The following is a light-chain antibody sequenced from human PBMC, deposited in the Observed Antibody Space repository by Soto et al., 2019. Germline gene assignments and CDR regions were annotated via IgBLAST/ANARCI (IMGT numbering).Light chain of an antibody. Sequence: QSALTQPASVSGSPGQSITISCTGTSSDVGSYNLVSWYQQYPGKAPKLMIYEAGKRPSGVSNRFSGSKSGNTASLTISGLRAEDEADYYCCSYAGSSTSMVFGGGTKVTVL. V-gene: IGLV2-23*01. CDR1: SSDVGSYNL. CDR2: EAG. CDR3: CSYAGSSTSMV. J-gene: IGLJ2*01.